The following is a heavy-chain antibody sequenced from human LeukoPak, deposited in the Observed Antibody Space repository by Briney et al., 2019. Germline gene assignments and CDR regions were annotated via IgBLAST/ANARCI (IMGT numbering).Heavy chain of an antibody. V-gene: IGHV3-33*01. CDR1: GFTFSSYG. CDR3: ARYYYDSSGLDY. Sequence: GGSLRLSCAASGFTFSSYGMHWVRKAQDNGLEWVAVIWYDGSNKYYADSVKGRFTISRDNSKNTLYLQMNSLRAEDTAVYYCARYYYDSSGLDYWGQGTLVTVSS. D-gene: IGHD3-22*01. CDR2: IWYDGSNK. J-gene: IGHJ4*02.